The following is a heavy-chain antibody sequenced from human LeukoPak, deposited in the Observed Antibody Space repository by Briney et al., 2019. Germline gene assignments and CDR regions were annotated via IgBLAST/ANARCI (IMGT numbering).Heavy chain of an antibody. CDR3: ARRPTATYSSSWYFPFDY. J-gene: IGHJ4*02. D-gene: IGHD6-13*01. CDR1: GGSISSSSYY. V-gene: IGHV4-39*07. Sequence: SETLSLTCTVSGGSISSSSYYWGWIRQPPGKGLEWIGSIYYSGSTYYNPSLKSRVTISVDTSKNQFSLKLSSVTAADTAVYYCARRPTATYSSSWYFPFDYWGQGTLVTVSS. CDR2: IYYSGST.